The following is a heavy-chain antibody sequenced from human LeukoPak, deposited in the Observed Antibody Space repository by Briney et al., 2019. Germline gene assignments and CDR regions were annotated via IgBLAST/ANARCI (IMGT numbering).Heavy chain of an antibody. J-gene: IGHJ4*02. D-gene: IGHD4/OR15-4a*01. Sequence: GGSLRLSCVGSGFTFSDYAIHWVRQAPGKGLEWGAASAHDEVGKQFADSVKGRFTLSRDNSRDSVHLQMNRLRDEDTAVYYCAKDRGYGEHEPFESWGQGSLVTVSS. V-gene: IGHV3-30*18. CDR3: AKDRGYGEHEPFES. CDR2: SAHDEVGK. CDR1: GFTFSDYA.